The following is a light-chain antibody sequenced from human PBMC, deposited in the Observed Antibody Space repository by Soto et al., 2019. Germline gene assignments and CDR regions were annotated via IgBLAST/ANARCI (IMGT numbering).Light chain of an antibody. CDR3: QQYNSYPLT. J-gene: IGKJ5*01. Sequence: DIQMTQSPSTLSASVGDRVTITCRASQSIGSLLAWYQQKPERAPTLLIYKASTLESGVPSRFSGSGSGTEFSLTISSLQPDDSATYYCQQYNSYPLTFGQGTRPEIK. CDR2: KAS. V-gene: IGKV1-5*03. CDR1: QSIGSL.